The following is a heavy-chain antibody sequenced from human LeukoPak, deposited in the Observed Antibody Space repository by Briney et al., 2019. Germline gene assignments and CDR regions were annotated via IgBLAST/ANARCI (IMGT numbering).Heavy chain of an antibody. D-gene: IGHD1-26*01. CDR3: ATSGGSYWS. J-gene: IGHJ5*02. CDR2: ISWDGGST. V-gene: IGHV3-43*01. CDR1: GLTFDDYT. Sequence: GGSLRLSCAASGLTFDDYTMHWVRQAPGKGLEWVSLISWDGGSTYYADSVKGRFTISRENSKNTLYLQMNSLRAEDTAVYYCATSGGSYWSWGQGTLVTVSS.